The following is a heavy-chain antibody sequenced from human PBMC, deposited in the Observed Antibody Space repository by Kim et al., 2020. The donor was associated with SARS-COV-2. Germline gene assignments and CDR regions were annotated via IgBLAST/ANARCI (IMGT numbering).Heavy chain of an antibody. Sequence: GGSLRLSCAASGFTFSGSAMHWVRQASGKGLEWVGRIRSKANSYATAYAASVKGRFTISRDDSKNTAYLQMNSLKTEDTAMYYCTSQITMVRGVKGAFDIWGQGTMVTVSS. V-gene: IGHV3-73*01. CDR1: GFTFSGSA. CDR2: IRSKANSYAT. D-gene: IGHD3-10*01. CDR3: TSQITMVRGVKGAFDI. J-gene: IGHJ3*02.